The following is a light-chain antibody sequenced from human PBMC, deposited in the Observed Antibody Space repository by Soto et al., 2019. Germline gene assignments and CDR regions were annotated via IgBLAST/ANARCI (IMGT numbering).Light chain of an antibody. CDR2: DVS. CDR3: CSYAGSYTYV. J-gene: IGLJ1*01. Sequence: QSVLTQPCSVSGSPGQSVTISSTGTSSDVGGYNYVSWYQQHPGKAPKLMIYDVSKRPSGVPDRFSGSKSGNTASLTISGLQAEDEADYYCCSYAGSYTYVFGTGTKVTVL. V-gene: IGLV2-11*01. CDR1: SSDVGGYNY.